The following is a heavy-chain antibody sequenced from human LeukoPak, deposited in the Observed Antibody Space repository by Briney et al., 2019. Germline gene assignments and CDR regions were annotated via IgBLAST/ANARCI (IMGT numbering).Heavy chain of an antibody. Sequence: GGSLRLSCAASGFSFSNYNMNWVRQAPGRGLEWVSSISSSSSYIYYADSLKGRFTISRDNAKNSLYLQVNSLRAGDTAVYFCVRGYCSGGTCYLDYWGQGTLVTVSS. CDR3: VRGYCSGGTCYLDY. CDR1: GFSFSNYN. V-gene: IGHV3-21*01. CDR2: ISSSSSYI. J-gene: IGHJ4*02. D-gene: IGHD2-15*01.